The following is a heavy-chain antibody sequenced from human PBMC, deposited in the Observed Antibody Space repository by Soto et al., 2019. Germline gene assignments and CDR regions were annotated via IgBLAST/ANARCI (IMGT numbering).Heavy chain of an antibody. CDR1: GDSVSINSAA. V-gene: IGHV6-1*01. J-gene: IGHJ5*02. CDR2: TYYRSKWYN. Sequence: SQTLSLTGAISGDSVSINSAARNWIRQSPSRGLEWLGRTYYRSKWYNDYAVSVKSRITINPDTSKNQFPLQLNSVTPEDTAVYYCARDVVRYNWFDPWGQGTLVTVSS. CDR3: ARDVVRYNWFDP. D-gene: IGHD2-2*01.